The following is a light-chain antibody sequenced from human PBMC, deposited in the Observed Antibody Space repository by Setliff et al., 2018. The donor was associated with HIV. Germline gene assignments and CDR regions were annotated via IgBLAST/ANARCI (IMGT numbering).Light chain of an antibody. CDR1: SSDIGTYKL. CDR3: CSYAGSNTFV. J-gene: IGLJ1*01. V-gene: IGLV2-23*02. CDR2: EVT. Sequence: QSDLAQPASVSGSPGQSISISCTGTSSDIGTYKLVSWYQQHPGKAPRLMIYEVTKRPSGVSNRFSGSKSGNTASLTISGLQSEDDADYYCCSYAGSNTFVFGTGTKVTVL.